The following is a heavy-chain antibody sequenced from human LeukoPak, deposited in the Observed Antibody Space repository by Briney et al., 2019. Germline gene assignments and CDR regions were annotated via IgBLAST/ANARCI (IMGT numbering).Heavy chain of an antibody. Sequence: PSETLSLTCTVSGDSISSGDYYWSWIRQPAGKGLEWIGRISSSGSTNYNPSLKSRVTISVDTSKNQFSLKLSSVTAADTAVYYCARAGGYDSSGYYHTHYFDYWGQGTLVTVSS. V-gene: IGHV4-61*02. D-gene: IGHD3-22*01. CDR2: ISSSGST. CDR1: GDSISSGDYY. J-gene: IGHJ4*02. CDR3: ARAGGYDSSGYYHTHYFDY.